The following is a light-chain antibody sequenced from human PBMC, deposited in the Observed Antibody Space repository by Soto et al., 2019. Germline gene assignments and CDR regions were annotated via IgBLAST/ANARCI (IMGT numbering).Light chain of an antibody. CDR2: DAS. V-gene: IGKV1-5*01. Sequence: IQRTQSPSTLSASVGDRVTITCRASQSISNWWAWYQQKPGKAPKLLIYDASSLESGVSLRFSGSGSGTEFTLTISSLQPDDFATYYCQQYNSYSRTFGQGTKVDIK. J-gene: IGKJ1*01. CDR3: QQYNSYSRT. CDR1: QSISNW.